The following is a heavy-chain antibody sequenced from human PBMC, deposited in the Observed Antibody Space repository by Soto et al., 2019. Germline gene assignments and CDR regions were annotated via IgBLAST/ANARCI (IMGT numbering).Heavy chain of an antibody. CDR3: ARLAVAVNDAFDI. CDR2: INAYNGNT. CDR1: GYTFTTYA. D-gene: IGHD6-19*01. J-gene: IGHJ3*02. V-gene: IGHV1-18*01. Sequence: GASVKVSCKASGYTFTTYAIHWVRQAPGQGLEWMGWINAYNGNTDYSQRFQGRVIMTTDTSTSTAYMELRSLRSDDTAVYYCARLAVAVNDAFDIWDQGTMVTVSS.